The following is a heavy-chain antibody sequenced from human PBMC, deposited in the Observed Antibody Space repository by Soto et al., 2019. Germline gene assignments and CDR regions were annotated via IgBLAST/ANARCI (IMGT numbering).Heavy chain of an antibody. Sequence: PGRSLSFSCASSGFTFSNYTMIWVRRAPGKGLEWVSLVSATAGTTSYTDCVKGRFNNSKDNSRNTVYLQMNGLRAEYTAVYYCSRVESRIGSRSGSWGQGALVTVSS. V-gene: IGHV3-23*01. D-gene: IGHD6-25*01. CDR1: GFTFSNYT. CDR2: VSATAGTT. J-gene: IGHJ5*02. CDR3: SRVESRIGSRSGS.